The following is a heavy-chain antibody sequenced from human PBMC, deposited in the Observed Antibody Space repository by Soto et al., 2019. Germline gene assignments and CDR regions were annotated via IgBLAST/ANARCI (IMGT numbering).Heavy chain of an antibody. V-gene: IGHV3-30*03. J-gene: IGHJ2*01. CDR1: GLIFSNYG. D-gene: IGHD2-21*01. Sequence: QVQLVESGGGVVQPGRSLRLSCAASGLIFSNYGMHWVRQAPGKGLEWVAVISHDGSNKNYVDSVKGRFTISRDNSKSTLYLKLNSLRVEDTAVYYCAGKIRHNWFFDLWGRVTLVTVSS. CDR2: ISHDGSNK. CDR3: AGKIRHNWFFDL.